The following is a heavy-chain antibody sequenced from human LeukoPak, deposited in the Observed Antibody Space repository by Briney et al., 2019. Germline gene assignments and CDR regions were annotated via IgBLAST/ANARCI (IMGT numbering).Heavy chain of an antibody. CDR1: AYTFTGYY. CDR2: INPNSGGT. D-gene: IGHD3-10*01. J-gene: IGHJ5*02. V-gene: IGHV1-2*02. CDR3: ASPDYYGSGSYRFDP. Sequence: ASVKVSCKASAYTFTGYYMHWVRQAPRQGLEWMGWINPNSGGTNYAQQFLGRVTMTTDTSISTAYMELSDLRSDDTAVYYCASPDYYGSGSYRFDPWGQGTLVTVSS.